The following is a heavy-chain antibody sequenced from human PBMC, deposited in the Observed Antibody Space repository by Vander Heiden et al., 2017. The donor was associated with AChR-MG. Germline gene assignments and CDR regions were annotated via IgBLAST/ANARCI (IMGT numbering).Heavy chain of an antibody. V-gene: IGHV4-39*01. CDR3: ARHGIAARINWFDP. Sequence: QLQLQESGPGLVKPSETLSLTCTVSGGSISSSSYYWGWIRQPPGKGLEWIGSIYYSGSNYYNPSLKSRVTISVDTSKNQFSLKLSSVTAADTAVYYCARHGIAARINWFDPWGQGTLVTVSS. CDR2: IYYSGSN. CDR1: GGSISSSSYY. J-gene: IGHJ5*02. D-gene: IGHD6-6*01.